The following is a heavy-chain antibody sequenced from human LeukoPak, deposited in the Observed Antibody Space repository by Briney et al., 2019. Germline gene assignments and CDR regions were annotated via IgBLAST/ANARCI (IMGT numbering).Heavy chain of an antibody. CDR3: AVASIGSSTSWFDP. CDR1: GYRFISHW. V-gene: IGHV5-51*01. CDR2: IYPGDSDT. Sequence: GESLKISCEGSGYRFISHWIGWVRQMPGKGLEWMGIIYPGDSDTRYSPSFQGQVTISADKSISTAYLQWSSLKASDTATYYCAVASIGSSTSWFDPWGQGTLVTVSS. J-gene: IGHJ5*02. D-gene: IGHD2-2*01.